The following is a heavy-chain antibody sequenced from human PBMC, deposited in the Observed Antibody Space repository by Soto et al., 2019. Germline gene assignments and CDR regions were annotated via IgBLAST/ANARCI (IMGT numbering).Heavy chain of an antibody. CDR3: AREPGGSSWYHYYYGMDV. CDR2: INHSGNI. Sequence: SETLSLTCAVYGGSSSGHYCGWIRQPPGRGLEWIGEINHSGNINYNPALKSRVTISVDTSKNQFSLKLSSVTAADTAVYYCAREPGGSSWYHYYYGMDVWGQGTTVTVSS. D-gene: IGHD6-13*01. V-gene: IGHV4-34*01. J-gene: IGHJ6*02. CDR1: GGSSSGHY.